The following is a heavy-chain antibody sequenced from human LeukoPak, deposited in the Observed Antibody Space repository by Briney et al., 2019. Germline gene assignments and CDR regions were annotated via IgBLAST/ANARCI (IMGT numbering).Heavy chain of an antibody. CDR2: INHSGST. CDR1: GGSFSGYY. D-gene: IGHD3-10*01. J-gene: IGHJ4*02. CDR3: ARGLRQYYGSGSHFDY. Sequence: SETLSLTCAVYGGSFSGYYWSWIRQPPGKGLEWIGEINHSGSTNYNPSLKSRVTISVDTSTNQFSLKLSSVTAADTAVYYCARGLRQYYGSGSHFDYWGQGTLVTVSS. V-gene: IGHV4-34*01.